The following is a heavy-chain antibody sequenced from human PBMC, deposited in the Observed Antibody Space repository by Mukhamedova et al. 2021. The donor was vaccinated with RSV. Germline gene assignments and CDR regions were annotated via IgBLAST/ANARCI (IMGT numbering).Heavy chain of an antibody. D-gene: IGHD2-15*01. V-gene: IGHV5-51*01. CDR2: IYPGDSDT. J-gene: IGHJ2*01. CDR3: ARERGGGYDGYCSGGSCPGYFDL. Sequence: EWMGIIYPGDSDTRYSPSFQGQVTISADKSISTAYLQWSSLRASDTAMYYCARERGGGYDGYCSGGSCPGYFDLWGRGTLATVSS.